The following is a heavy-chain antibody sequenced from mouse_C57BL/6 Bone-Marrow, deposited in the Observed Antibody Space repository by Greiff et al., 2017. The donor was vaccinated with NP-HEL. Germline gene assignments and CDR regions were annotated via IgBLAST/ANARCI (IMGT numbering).Heavy chain of an antibody. CDR3: ALYYYGSSPFAY. J-gene: IGHJ3*01. CDR2: IYPRDGST. Sequence: VQLQQSGPELVKPGASVKLSCKASGYTFTSYDINWVKQRPGQGLEWIGWIYPRDGSTTYNEKFKGKATLTVDTSSSTAYMERHSLTSEDSAVYFCALYYYGSSPFAYWGQGTLVTVSA. V-gene: IGHV1-85*01. CDR1: GYTFTSYD. D-gene: IGHD1-1*01.